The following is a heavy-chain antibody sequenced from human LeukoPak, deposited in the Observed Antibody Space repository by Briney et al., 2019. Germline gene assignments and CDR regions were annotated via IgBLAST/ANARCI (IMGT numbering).Heavy chain of an antibody. J-gene: IGHJ4*02. V-gene: IGHV3-23*01. CDR1: GFTFSSYA. CDR2: ISGSGGST. D-gene: IGHD2-21*01. Sequence: PGGSLRLSCAASGFTFSSYAMSWVRQAPGKGLEWVSAISGSGGSTYYADSVKGRFTISRDNSKNTLFLQMNSLRGEDSAVYYCAKAAVTYCGGNCYLGSDQWGQGTLVTVSS. CDR3: AKAAVTYCGGNCYLGSDQ.